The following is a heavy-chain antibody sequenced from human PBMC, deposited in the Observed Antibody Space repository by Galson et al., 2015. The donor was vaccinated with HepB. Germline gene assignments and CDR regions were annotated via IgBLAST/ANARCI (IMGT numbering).Heavy chain of an antibody. V-gene: IGHV1-18*01. J-gene: IGHJ6*02. CDR3: ARAPYYDFWSGYYSFDRHYFGMDV. CDR1: SYTFSNFG. Sequence: SVKVSCKASSYTFSNFGLSWVRQAPGQGLEWMGWISPYTGKTNYARRFQGRVTMTTDTSTSTAYMELRSLRSDDTAVYYCARAPYYDFWSGYYSFDRHYFGMDVWGQGTTITVS. D-gene: IGHD3-3*01. CDR2: ISPYTGKT.